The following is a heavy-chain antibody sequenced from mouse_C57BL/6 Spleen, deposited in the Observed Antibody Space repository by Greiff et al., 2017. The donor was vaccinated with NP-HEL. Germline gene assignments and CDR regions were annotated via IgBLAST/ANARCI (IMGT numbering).Heavy chain of an antibody. J-gene: IGHJ3*01. V-gene: IGHV1-55*01. D-gene: IGHD2-4*01. CDR1: GYTFTSYW. CDR3: ARALYDYDGAPWFAY. Sequence: QVQLKQPGAELVKPGASVKMSCKASGYTFTSYWITWVKQRPGQGLEWIGDIYPGSGSTNYNEKFKSKATLTVATSSSTAYMQLSSLTSEDSAVXCCARALYDYDGAPWFAYWGKGTLVTVSA. CDR2: IYPGSGST.